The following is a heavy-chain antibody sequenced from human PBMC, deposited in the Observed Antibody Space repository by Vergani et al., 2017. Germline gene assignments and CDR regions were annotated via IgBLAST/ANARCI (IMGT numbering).Heavy chain of an antibody. J-gene: IGHJ4*02. D-gene: IGHD3-10*01. Sequence: EVQLVESGGGLVQPGGSLRLSCAASGFTFSSYSMNWVRQAPGKGLEWVSYISSSSSTIYYADSVKGRFTIARDNAKNSLYLQMNSLRAEDTAVYYCARDGGSGSYYPFDYWGQGTLVTVSS. V-gene: IGHV3-48*04. CDR3: ARDGGSGSYYPFDY. CDR2: ISSSSSTI. CDR1: GFTFSSYS.